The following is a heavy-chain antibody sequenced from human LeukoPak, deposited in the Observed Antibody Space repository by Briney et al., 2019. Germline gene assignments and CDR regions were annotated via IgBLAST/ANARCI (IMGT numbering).Heavy chain of an antibody. J-gene: IGHJ4*02. CDR3: ARDRTTSVT. CDR2: IIPLLDKP. V-gene: IGHV1-69*04. CDR1: GGNFNPYA. D-gene: IGHD4-17*01. Sequence: ASVKVSCKASGGNFNPYAITWVRQAPGQGLEWMGRIIPLLDKPNYAHQFQGRVTITADKSTSTAYMELNSLRPEDTAMYYCARDRTTSVTWGQGTLVTVSS.